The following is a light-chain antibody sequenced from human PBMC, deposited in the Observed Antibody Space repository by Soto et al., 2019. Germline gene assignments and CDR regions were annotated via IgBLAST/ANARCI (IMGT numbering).Light chain of an antibody. Sequence: EIVMTQSPATLSVSPGERVTLSCRASQSVRSNLAWYQQKPGQAPRLLIYGASTRATGLPARFSGSGSGTEFTLTICSLQSEDFAVYYCQQYNNWPAITFGQGTRLEIK. CDR2: GAS. J-gene: IGKJ5*01. CDR3: QQYNNWPAIT. V-gene: IGKV3-15*01. CDR1: QSVRSN.